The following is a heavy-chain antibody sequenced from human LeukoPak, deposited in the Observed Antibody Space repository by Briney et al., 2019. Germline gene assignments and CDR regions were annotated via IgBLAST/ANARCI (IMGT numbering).Heavy chain of an antibody. J-gene: IGHJ3*02. Sequence: PSETLSLTCAVYGGSFSGYYWSWIRQPPGKGLEWIGEINHSGSTNYNPSLKSRVTISVDTSKNQFSLKLSSVTAADTAVYYCARHRQYYYGSGSYSPRNPGAFDIWGQGTMVTVSS. CDR1: GGSFSGYY. D-gene: IGHD3-10*01. V-gene: IGHV4-34*01. CDR3: ARHRQYYYGSGSYSPRNPGAFDI. CDR2: INHSGST.